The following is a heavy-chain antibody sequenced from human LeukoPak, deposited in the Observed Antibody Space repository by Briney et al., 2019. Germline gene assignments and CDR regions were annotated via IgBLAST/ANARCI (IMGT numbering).Heavy chain of an antibody. Sequence: SETLSLTCTVSGGSISSSTYYWGWIRQPPGKGLEWIGSFFYSGSTYYNPSLKSRLTMSVDTSNNQFSLKLSSVTAADTAVYYCARGGNAFDIWGQGTMVTVSS. CDR2: FFYSGST. CDR3: ARGGNAFDI. J-gene: IGHJ3*02. D-gene: IGHD1-26*01. V-gene: IGHV4-39*07. CDR1: GGSISSSTYY.